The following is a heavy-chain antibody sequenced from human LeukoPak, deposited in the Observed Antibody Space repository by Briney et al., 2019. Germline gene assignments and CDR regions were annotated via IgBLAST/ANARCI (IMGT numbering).Heavy chain of an antibody. Sequence: ASVKVSCKASGYTFTGYYVHWVRQAPGQGLEWMGWINPNTGGTNYAQKFQGRVTVTRDTSISTAYMELSRLRSDDTAVYYCARDGGITIFGVVLYYYYYMDVWGKGTTVTVSS. D-gene: IGHD3-3*01. CDR2: INPNTGGT. CDR3: ARDGGITIFGVVLYYYYYMDV. J-gene: IGHJ6*03. CDR1: GYTFTGYY. V-gene: IGHV1-2*02.